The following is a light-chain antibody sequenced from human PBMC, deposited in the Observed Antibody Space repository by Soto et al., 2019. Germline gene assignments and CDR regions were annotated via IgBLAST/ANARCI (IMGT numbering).Light chain of an antibody. V-gene: IGKV3-20*01. CDR1: QSVSSSY. CDR3: KKYNDWPIN. Sequence: EIVLTPSPGTLSLSPVKLAPLSCRASQSVSSSYLAWYKQKPGRAPRLLISGASSRATGIPDRFSGSGSGKDFTITIRRMENEDFEVYYCKKYNDWPINCGGGTKGDIK. J-gene: IGKJ4*01. CDR2: GAS.